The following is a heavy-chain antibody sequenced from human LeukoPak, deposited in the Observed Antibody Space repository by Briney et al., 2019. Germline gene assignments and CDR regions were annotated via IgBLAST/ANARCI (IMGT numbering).Heavy chain of an antibody. J-gene: IGHJ4*02. D-gene: IGHD5-18*01. CDR2: IYYSGGT. V-gene: IGHV4-59*12. CDR1: GGSISSYY. CDR3: ARARHGYIYGYRPNELGHFFDY. Sequence: SETLSLTCTVSGGSISSYYWSWLRQPPGKGLEWLGYIYYSGGTNYNPSLKSRVTISLDTSKNQFSLKLSSVTAADTAVYYRARARHGYIYGYRPNELGHFFDYWGQGTLVTVSS.